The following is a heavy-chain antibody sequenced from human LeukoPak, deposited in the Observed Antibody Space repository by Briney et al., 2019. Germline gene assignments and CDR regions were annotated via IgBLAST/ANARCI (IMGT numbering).Heavy chain of an antibody. Sequence: PSETLSLTCTVSGGSISSSSYYWGWIRQPPGKGLEWIGSIYYSGSTYYNPSLKSRVTISVDTSKNQFSLKLSPVTAADTAVYYCARSGYSYGSDYWGQGTLVTVSS. J-gene: IGHJ4*02. CDR1: GGSISSSSYY. D-gene: IGHD5-18*01. CDR3: ARSGYSYGSDY. V-gene: IGHV4-39*01. CDR2: IYYSGST.